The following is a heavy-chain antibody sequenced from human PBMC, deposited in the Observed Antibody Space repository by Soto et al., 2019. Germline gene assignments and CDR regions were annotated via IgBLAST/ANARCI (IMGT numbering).Heavy chain of an antibody. D-gene: IGHD6-19*01. CDR2: IYHSESA. CDR3: ARGTYITGRFALDI. Sequence: SETLSLTCGVSGDSIISNNWWTWVRQPPGKGLEWVGEIYHSESANYNPSLKRRVTISLDKSRNQFSLSLASVTAADAAVYFCARGTYITGRFALDIWGQGTMVTVSS. CDR1: GDSIISNNW. J-gene: IGHJ3*02. V-gene: IGHV4-4*02.